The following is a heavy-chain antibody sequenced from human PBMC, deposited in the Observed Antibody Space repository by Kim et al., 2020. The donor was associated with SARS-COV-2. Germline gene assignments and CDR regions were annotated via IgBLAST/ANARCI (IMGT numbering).Heavy chain of an antibody. CDR3: AKASITIFGVVISHYYYYYMDV. CDR1: GFTFSSYA. J-gene: IGHJ6*03. V-gene: IGHV3-23*01. D-gene: IGHD3-3*01. CDR2: ISGSGGST. Sequence: GGSLRLSCAASGFTFSSYAMSWVRQAPGNGLEWVSAISGSGGSTYYADSVKGRFTISRDNSKNTLYLQMNSLRAEDTAVYYCAKASITIFGVVISHYYYYYMDVWGKGTTVTVSS.